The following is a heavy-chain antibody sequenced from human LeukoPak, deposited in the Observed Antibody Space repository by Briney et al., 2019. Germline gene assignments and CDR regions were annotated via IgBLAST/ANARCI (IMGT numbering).Heavy chain of an antibody. CDR3: AKRLYPEKLPGSSFEQ. D-gene: IGHD3-10*01. CDR2: VSGGGVT. V-gene: IGHV3-23*01. CDR1: GFTFYNYG. J-gene: IGHJ4*02. Sequence: PGGSLRLSCVASGFTFYNYGMNWVRQVPGKGLEWVSAVSGGGVTHYSDSVKGRFTVSRDNSGNTLYLQMNSLRLEDTALYYCAKRLYPEKLPGSSFEQWGQGTQVTVSS.